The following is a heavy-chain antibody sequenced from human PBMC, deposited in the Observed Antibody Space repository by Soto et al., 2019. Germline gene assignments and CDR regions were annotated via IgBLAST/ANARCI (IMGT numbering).Heavy chain of an antibody. V-gene: IGHV1-18*01. CDR1: GYTFTSYG. CDR2: ISAYNGNT. J-gene: IGHJ4*02. D-gene: IGHD4-4*01. Sequence: ASVKVSCKASGYTFTSYGISWVRQAPGQGLERMGWISAYNGNTNYAQKLQGRVTMTTDTSTSTAYMELRSLRSDDTAVYYCARDRATVSHFDYWGQGTLVTVSS. CDR3: ARDRATVSHFDY.